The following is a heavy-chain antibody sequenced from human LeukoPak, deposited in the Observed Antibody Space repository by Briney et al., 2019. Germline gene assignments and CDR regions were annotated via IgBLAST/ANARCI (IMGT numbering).Heavy chain of an antibody. V-gene: IGHV4-59*12. J-gene: IGHJ4*02. Sequence: SETLSLTCTVSGGSISSNFWSWIRQPPGKGLEYIGYIYNSGTTNYNPSLKSRVTMSVDTSKNQFSLKLSSVTAADTAVYYCARDTYYYDSSGYYYFDYWGQGTLVTVSS. CDR3: ARDTYYYDSSGYYYFDY. CDR1: GGSISSNF. D-gene: IGHD3-22*01. CDR2: IYNSGTT.